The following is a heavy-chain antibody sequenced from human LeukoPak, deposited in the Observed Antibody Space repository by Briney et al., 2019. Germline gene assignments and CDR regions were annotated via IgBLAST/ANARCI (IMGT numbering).Heavy chain of an antibody. J-gene: IGHJ4*02. Sequence: PGGSLRLSCADSGFTFSTYVMSWVRQASGKGLEWISTISGGGSSTYYADSVKGRFTISRDNSKNTLYLQMNSLRAGDTAVYYCAKRESSGKYFDYWGQGTLVTVSS. D-gene: IGHD6-19*01. CDR1: GFTFSTYV. CDR2: ISGGGSST. CDR3: AKRESSGKYFDY. V-gene: IGHV3-23*01.